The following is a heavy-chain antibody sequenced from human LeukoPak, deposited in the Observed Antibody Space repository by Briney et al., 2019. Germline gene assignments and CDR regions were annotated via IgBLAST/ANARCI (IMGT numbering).Heavy chain of an antibody. CDR2: IYPCDSDT. CDR1: GYSFTSYW. J-gene: IGHJ4*02. D-gene: IGHD6-13*01. Sequence: GESLKISCKGSGYSFTSYWIGWVRQMPGKGLEWMGIIYPCDSDTRYSPSFQGQVTISADKSISTAYLQWSSLKASDTAMYYCARHGDIAAATFEYWGQGNLVTVSS. CDR3: ARHGDIAAATFEY. V-gene: IGHV5-51*01.